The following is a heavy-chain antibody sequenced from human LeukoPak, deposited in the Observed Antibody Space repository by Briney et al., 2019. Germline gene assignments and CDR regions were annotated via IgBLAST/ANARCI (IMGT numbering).Heavy chain of an antibody. CDR3: AKDLAPYCSGGSCYSLYFQH. J-gene: IGHJ1*01. CDR2: ISYDGSNK. CDR1: GFTFSSYG. D-gene: IGHD2-15*01. Sequence: PGGSLRLSCAASGFTFSSYGMHWVRQAPGKGLEWVAVISYDGSNKYYADSVKGRFTISRDNSKNTLYLQMNSLRAEDTAVYYCAKDLAPYCSGGSCYSLYFQHWGQGTLVTVSS. V-gene: IGHV3-30*18.